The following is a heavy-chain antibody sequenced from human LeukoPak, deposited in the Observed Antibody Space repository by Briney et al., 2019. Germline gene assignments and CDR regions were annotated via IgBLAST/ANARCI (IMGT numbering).Heavy chain of an antibody. J-gene: IGHJ4*02. V-gene: IGHV3-21*01. D-gene: IGHD3-22*01. Sequence: GGSLRLSCAASGFTFSSYSMNWVRQAPGKGLEWVSSFSSSSSYIYYADSVKGRFTISRDNAKNSLYLQMNSLRAEDTAVYYCARDANYYDSSGYYYYFDYWGQGTLVTVSS. CDR2: FSSSSSYI. CDR1: GFTFSSYS. CDR3: ARDANYYDSSGYYYYFDY.